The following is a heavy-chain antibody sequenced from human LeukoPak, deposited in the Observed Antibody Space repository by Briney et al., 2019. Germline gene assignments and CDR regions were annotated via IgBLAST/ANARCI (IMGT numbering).Heavy chain of an antibody. V-gene: IGHV3-20*04. D-gene: IGHD1-26*01. CDR1: GFTFDDYG. Sequence: GGSLRLSCAASGFTFDDYGMSWVRQASGKGLEWVSGINWNGGSTGYADSVKGRFTISRDNAKNSLYLQMNSLRAEDTALYYCARGMGATAGNYFDYWGQGTLVTVSS. J-gene: IGHJ4*02. CDR3: ARGMGATAGNYFDY. CDR2: INWNGGST.